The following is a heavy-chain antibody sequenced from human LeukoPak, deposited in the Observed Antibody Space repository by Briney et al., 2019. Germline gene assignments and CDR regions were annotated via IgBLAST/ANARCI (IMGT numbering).Heavy chain of an antibody. CDR3: ARRGSGWYVHDAFDI. CDR2: IYYSGST. CDR1: GGSISSYY. J-gene: IGHJ3*02. Sequence: SETLSLTCTVSGGSISSYYWSWIRQPPGKGLEWIGYIYYSGSTNYNPSLKSRVTISVDTSKNQFSLKLSSVTAADTAVYYCARRGSGWYVHDAFDIWGQGTMVTVSS. D-gene: IGHD6-19*01. V-gene: IGHV4-59*01.